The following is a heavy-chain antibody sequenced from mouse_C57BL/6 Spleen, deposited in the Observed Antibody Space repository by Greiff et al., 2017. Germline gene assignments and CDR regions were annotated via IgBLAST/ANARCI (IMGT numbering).Heavy chain of an antibody. CDR3: AWGYDGFAY. CDR2: IDPSDSYT. CDR1: GYTFTSYW. V-gene: IGHV1-69*01. D-gene: IGHD2-2*01. Sequence: VQLQQPGAELVMPGASVKLSCKASGYTFTSYWMHWVKQRPGQGLEWIGEIDPSDSYTNYNQKFKGKSTLTVDKSSSTAYMQLSSLTSEDSAVYYCAWGYDGFAYWGQGTLVTVSA. J-gene: IGHJ3*01.